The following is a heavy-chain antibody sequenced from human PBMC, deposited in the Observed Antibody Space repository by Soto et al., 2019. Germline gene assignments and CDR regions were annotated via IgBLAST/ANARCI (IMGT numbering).Heavy chain of an antibody. CDR2: IWYDGSNK. J-gene: IGHJ4*02. V-gene: IGHV3-33*01. CDR1: GFTFSSYG. Sequence: QVQLVESGGGVVQPGRSLRLSCAASGFTFSSYGMHWVRQAPGKGLEWVAVIWYDGSNKYYADSVKGRFTISRDNSKNTLYLQMNSLRAEDTAVYYCARDPITMVRGVIVSAGGTDYWGQGTLVTVSS. CDR3: ARDPITMVRGVIVSAGGTDY. D-gene: IGHD3-10*01.